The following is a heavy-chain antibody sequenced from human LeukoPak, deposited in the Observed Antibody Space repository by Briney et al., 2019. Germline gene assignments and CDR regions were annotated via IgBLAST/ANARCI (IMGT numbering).Heavy chain of an antibody. D-gene: IGHD3-9*01. CDR2: IYTSGST. Sequence: SETLSLTCTVSGGSISSYYWSWIRQPAGKGLEWIGRIYTSGSTNYNPSLKSRVTMSVDTSKNQFSLKLSSVTAADTAVYYCARAGFVTGYYSWFDPWGQGTLVTVSS. CDR1: GGSISSYY. V-gene: IGHV4-4*07. CDR3: ARAGFVTGYYSWFDP. J-gene: IGHJ5*02.